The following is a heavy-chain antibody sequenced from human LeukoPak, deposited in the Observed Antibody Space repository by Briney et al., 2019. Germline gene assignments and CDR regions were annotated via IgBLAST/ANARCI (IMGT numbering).Heavy chain of an antibody. Sequence: ASVKVSCKASGYTFTSYDINWVRQATGQGLEWMGWMNPNSGNTGYAQKFQGRVTITRNTSISTAYMELSSLRSEDTAVYYCAASYGSGSYQNWFDPWGQGTLVTVSS. CDR3: AASYGSGSYQNWFDP. J-gene: IGHJ5*02. D-gene: IGHD3-10*01. CDR2: MNPNSGNT. V-gene: IGHV1-8*03. CDR1: GYTFTSYD.